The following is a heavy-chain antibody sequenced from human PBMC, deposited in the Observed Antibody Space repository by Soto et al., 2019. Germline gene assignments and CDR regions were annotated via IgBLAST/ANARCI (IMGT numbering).Heavy chain of an antibody. CDR1: GFTFSSYA. V-gene: IGHV3-30-3*01. D-gene: IGHD2-2*01. J-gene: IGHJ6*02. Sequence: QVQLVESGGGVVQPGRSLRLSCAASGFTFSSYAMHWVRQAPGKGLEWVAVISYDGSNKYYADSVKGRFTISRDNSKNTLYLQMNSLRAEDTAVYYCARDGIVVVPAAHPKDYYYYGMDVWGQGTTVTVSS. CDR2: ISYDGSNK. CDR3: ARDGIVVVPAAHPKDYYYYGMDV.